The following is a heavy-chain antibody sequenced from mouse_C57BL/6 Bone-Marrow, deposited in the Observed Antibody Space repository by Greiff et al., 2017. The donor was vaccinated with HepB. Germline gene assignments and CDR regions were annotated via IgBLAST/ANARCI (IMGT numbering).Heavy chain of an antibody. Sequence: QVQLQQSGAELVRPGASVTLSCKASGYTFTDYEMHWVKQTPVHGLEWIGAIDPETGGTAYNQKFKGKAILTADKSSSTAYMELRNLTSEDSAVYYCTRSGATVVAHYYAMDYWGQGTSVTVSS. CDR3: TRSGATVVAHYYAMDY. J-gene: IGHJ4*01. D-gene: IGHD1-1*01. V-gene: IGHV1-15*01. CDR1: GYTFTDYE. CDR2: IDPETGGT.